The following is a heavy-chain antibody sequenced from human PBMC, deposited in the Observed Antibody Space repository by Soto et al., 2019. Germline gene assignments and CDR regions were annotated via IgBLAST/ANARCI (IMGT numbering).Heavy chain of an antibody. D-gene: IGHD1-26*01. V-gene: IGHV3-11*06. CDR3: SRDLEVGAYLYYFVS. CDR2: ISVSSTYT. Sequence: SLRLSCAASGFTFTDYYISWVRQAPGKGLEWLAYISVSSTYTNYADSVKGRFTVSRDNAKKSVYLQMNSLRVEETAVYYCSRDLEVGAYLYYFVSWDLGTLVTVSS. J-gene: IGHJ4*02. CDR1: GFTFTDYY.